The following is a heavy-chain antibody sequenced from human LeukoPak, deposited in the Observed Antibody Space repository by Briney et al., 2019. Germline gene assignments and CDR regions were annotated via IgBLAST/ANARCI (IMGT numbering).Heavy chain of an antibody. J-gene: IGHJ4*02. CDR1: GFPFSDAW. D-gene: IGHD2-15*01. Sequence: PGGSLRLSCTGSGFPFSDAWMTWVRQAPGQGPEWVGRIKSKGGGGTIDYASSVKGRFTISRDESKTTLYLQMNSLRTDDTAVYYCSKDIPHTRAWALKYWGQGALVTVSS. CDR2: IKSKGGGGTI. V-gene: IGHV3-15*01. CDR3: SKDIPHTRAWALKY.